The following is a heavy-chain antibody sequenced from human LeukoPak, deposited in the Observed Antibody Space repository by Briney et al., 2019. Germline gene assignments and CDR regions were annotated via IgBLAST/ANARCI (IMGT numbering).Heavy chain of an antibody. CDR1: GGSISGGDYY. CDR2: IYYSGST. D-gene: IGHD6-19*01. V-gene: IGHV4-30-4*08. Sequence: PSQTLSLTCTVSGGSISGGDYYWSWIRQPPGKGLEWIGYIYYSGSTYYNPSRKSRVNISVDTSKSQFSLKVNSVTAADTAVYYCARRHSSGWFYYWGQGTLVTVSS. CDR3: ARRHSSGWFYY. J-gene: IGHJ4*02.